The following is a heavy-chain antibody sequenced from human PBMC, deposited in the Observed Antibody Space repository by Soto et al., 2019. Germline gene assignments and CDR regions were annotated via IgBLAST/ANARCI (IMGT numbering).Heavy chain of an antibody. V-gene: IGHV1-3*01. CDR3: ARSSGYYLIDY. CDR2: INAGNGNT. Sequence: QVQLVQSGAEVKKPGASVKVSCKASGYTFTSYAMHSVRQAPGQRLEWMGWINAGNGNTKYSQKFQGRVTITRDTSASTAYMELSSLRSEDTAVYYCARSSGYYLIDYWGQGTLVTVSS. J-gene: IGHJ4*02. D-gene: IGHD3-22*01. CDR1: GYTFTSYA.